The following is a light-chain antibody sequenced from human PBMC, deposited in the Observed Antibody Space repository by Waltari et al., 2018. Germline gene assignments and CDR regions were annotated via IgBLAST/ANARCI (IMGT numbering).Light chain of an antibody. CDR1: QGISRY. CDR3: QQYYSYPPT. CDR2: AAS. Sequence: AIRLTQSPSSLPASTGDRVTITCRASQGISRYLAWYQPKPGKAPKLLIYAASTLQSGVPSRFSGSGSGTDFTLTISCLQSEDFATYYCQQYYSYPPTFGQGTKVEIK. J-gene: IGKJ1*01. V-gene: IGKV1-8*01.